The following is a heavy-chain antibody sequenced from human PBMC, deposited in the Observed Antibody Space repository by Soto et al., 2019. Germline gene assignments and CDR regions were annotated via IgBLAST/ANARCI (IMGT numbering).Heavy chain of an antibody. CDR2: IYGGGTA. V-gene: IGHV3-66*01. J-gene: IGHJ4*02. CDR1: GFTVSTHY. Sequence: EVQLVESGGGLVQPGGSLRLSCSASGFTVSTHYMSWVRQGPGKGLEWVAIIYGGGTAQYADSVRGRFTLSRDNSKNTGDLQLNSLRAEDTAVYYCAREGPDCTATSCYQRGFDYWGQGTLVTVSS. D-gene: IGHD2-2*01. CDR3: AREGPDCTATSCYQRGFDY.